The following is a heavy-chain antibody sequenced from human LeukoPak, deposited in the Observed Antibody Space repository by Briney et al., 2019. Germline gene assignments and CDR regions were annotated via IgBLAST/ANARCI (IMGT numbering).Heavy chain of an antibody. Sequence: PGGSLRLSCATSGFTFSGSVMQWVRQASGKGLEWVGRIRSKANSYATAYGASMNGRFTISRDDSKNTAYLQVNSLKTEDTAVYYCWGSGYIQGGPIFDYWGQGTLATVSS. CDR2: IRSKANSYAT. D-gene: IGHD3-22*01. CDR3: WGSGYIQGGPIFDY. CDR1: GFTFSGSV. J-gene: IGHJ4*02. V-gene: IGHV3-73*01.